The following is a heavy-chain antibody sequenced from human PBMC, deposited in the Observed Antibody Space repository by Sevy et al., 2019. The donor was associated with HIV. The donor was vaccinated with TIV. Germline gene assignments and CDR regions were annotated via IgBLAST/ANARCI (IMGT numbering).Heavy chain of an antibody. J-gene: IGHJ4*02. CDR1: GFTFSSYA. Sequence: GGSLRLSCAASGFTFSSYAMHWVRQAPGKGLEWVAVISYDGSNKYYADSVKGRFTISRDNSKNTLYLQMNSLRAEDTGVYYCAGGGMVATFYYWGQGTLVTVSS. CDR3: AGGGMVATFYY. D-gene: IGHD5-12*01. CDR2: ISYDGSNK. V-gene: IGHV3-30*04.